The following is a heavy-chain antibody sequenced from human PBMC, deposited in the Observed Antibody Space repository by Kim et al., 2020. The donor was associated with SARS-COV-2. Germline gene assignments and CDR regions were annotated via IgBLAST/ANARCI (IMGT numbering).Heavy chain of an antibody. V-gene: IGHV4-59*13. CDR1: GGSISSYY. Sequence: SETLSLTCTVSGGSISSYYWSWIRQPPGKGLEWIGYIYYSGSTNYNPSLKSRVTISVDTSKNQFSLKLSSVTAADTAVYYCARDSGGDYPEYYFDYWGQGTLVTVSS. CDR2: IYYSGST. D-gene: IGHD4-17*01. CDR3: ARDSGGDYPEYYFDY. J-gene: IGHJ4*02.